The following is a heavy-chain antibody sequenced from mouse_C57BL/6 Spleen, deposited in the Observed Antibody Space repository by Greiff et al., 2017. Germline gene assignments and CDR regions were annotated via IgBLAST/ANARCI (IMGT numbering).Heavy chain of an antibody. V-gene: IGHV14-1*01. CDR2: IDPEDGDT. CDR1: GFNIKDYY. J-gene: IGHJ2*01. CDR3: TTGDYDFYYFDD. D-gene: IGHD2-4*01. Sequence: VQLQQSGAELVRPGASVKLSCTASGFNIKDYYMHWVKQRPEQGLEWIGRIDPEDGDTEYAPKFQGKATMTADTSSNTAYLQLSSLTSEDTAVYYCTTGDYDFYYFDDWGQGTTLTVSS.